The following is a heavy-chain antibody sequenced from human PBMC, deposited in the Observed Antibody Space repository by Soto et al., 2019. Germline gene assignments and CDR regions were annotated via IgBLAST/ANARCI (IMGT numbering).Heavy chain of an antibody. D-gene: IGHD5-12*01. CDR1: GGSLTSYY. J-gene: IGHJ4*02. CDR2: VYYTGIA. CDR3: ARRIVSTETFDY. V-gene: IGHV4-59*08. Sequence: QVQLQESGPGLVKPSETLSLTCTVSGGSLTSYYWSWIRQPPGKGLEWIGFVYYTGIARYNPSLKRRVTISVDTSKNQFSLKLTSVTAADTAIDYCARRIVSTETFDYWGQGPLVTVSS.